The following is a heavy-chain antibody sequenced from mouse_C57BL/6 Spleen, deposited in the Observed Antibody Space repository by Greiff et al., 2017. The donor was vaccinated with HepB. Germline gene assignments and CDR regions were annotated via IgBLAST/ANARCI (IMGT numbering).Heavy chain of an antibody. CDR1: GYTFTDYY. V-gene: IGHV1-19*01. CDR3: AVYYSNNEAWFAY. J-gene: IGHJ3*01. Sequence: VQLQQSGPVLVKPGASVKMSCKASGYTFTDYYMNWVKQSHGKSLEWIGVINPYNGGTSYNQKFKGKATLTVDKSSSTAYMELNSLTSEDSAVYDCAVYYSNNEAWFAYWGQGTLVTVSA. CDR2: INPYNGGT. D-gene: IGHD2-5*01.